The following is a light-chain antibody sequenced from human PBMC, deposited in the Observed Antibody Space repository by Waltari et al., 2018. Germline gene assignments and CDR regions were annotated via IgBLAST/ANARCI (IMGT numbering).Light chain of an antibody. J-gene: IGKJ3*01. CDR1: QGISSY. Sequence: IRMTQSPSSLSASTGDRVTITCRASQGISSYLAWYQQKPGKAPRLLIYGASSLQSGVPSRISGSGSGTDFTLTIHSLQPEDFATYYCQQSYRTPVTFGPGTKVDIK. CDR2: GAS. CDR3: QQSYRTPVT. V-gene: IGKV1-39*01.